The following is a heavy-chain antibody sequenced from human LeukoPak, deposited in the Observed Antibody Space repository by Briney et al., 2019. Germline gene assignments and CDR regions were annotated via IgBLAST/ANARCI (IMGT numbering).Heavy chain of an antibody. J-gene: IGHJ4*02. CDR3: ARDSPGAIEYSSSSLDY. CDR2: INSDGSST. V-gene: IGHV3-74*01. CDR1: GFTFSSYW. D-gene: IGHD6-6*01. Sequence: PGGSLRLSCAASGFTFSSYWMHWVRQAPGKGLVWVSRINSDGSSTSYADSVKGRFTISRDNAKNTLYVQMNSLRAEDTAVYFCARDSPGAIEYSSSSLDYWGQGTLVTVST.